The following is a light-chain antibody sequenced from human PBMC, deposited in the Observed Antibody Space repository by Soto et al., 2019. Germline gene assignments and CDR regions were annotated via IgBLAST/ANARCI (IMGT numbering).Light chain of an antibody. Sequence: QSALTQPRSVSGSPGQSVTISCTGTSSDVGGYNYVSWYQQHPGKAPKLMIYDVSKRPSGVPDRFSGSKSGNTASLTISGLQAEDEADYYCCSYAGSPYVFGTGTQLT. CDR2: DVS. J-gene: IGLJ1*01. CDR1: SSDVGGYNY. CDR3: CSYAGSPYV. V-gene: IGLV2-11*01.